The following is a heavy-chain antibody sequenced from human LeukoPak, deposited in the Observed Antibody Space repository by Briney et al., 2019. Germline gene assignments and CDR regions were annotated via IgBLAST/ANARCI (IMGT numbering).Heavy chain of an antibody. J-gene: IGHJ6*02. V-gene: IGHV3-30*18. Sequence: PGGSLRLSCAASGFTFSSYGMHWVRQAPGKGLEWVAVISYDGSNKYYADSVKGRFTISRDNSKNTLYLQMNSLRAEGTAVYYCAKAHPPAYGMDVWGQGTTVTVSS. CDR3: AKAHPPAYGMDV. CDR2: ISYDGSNK. CDR1: GFTFSSYG.